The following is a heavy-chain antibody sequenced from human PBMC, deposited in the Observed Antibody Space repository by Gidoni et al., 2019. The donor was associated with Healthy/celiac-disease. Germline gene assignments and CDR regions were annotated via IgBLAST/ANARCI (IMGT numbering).Heavy chain of an antibody. Sequence: QVQLVESGGGVVQPGRSLSLSCAASGFTFSSYAMHWVRQAPGKGLEWVAVISYDGSNKYYADSVKGRFTISRDNSKNTLYLQMNSLRAEDTAVYYCARDDYRSYYFDYWGQGTLVTVSS. CDR1: GFTFSSYA. V-gene: IGHV3-30-3*01. J-gene: IGHJ4*02. CDR3: ARDDYRSYYFDY. CDR2: ISYDGSNK. D-gene: IGHD4-17*01.